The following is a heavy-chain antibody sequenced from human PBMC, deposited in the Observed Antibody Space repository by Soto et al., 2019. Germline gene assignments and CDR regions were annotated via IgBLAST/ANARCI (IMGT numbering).Heavy chain of an antibody. Sequence: RLSCAASGFTFSSYGMHWVRQAPGKGLEWVAVIWYDGSNKYYADSVKGRFTISRDNSKNTLYLQMNSLRAEDTAVYYCARDGDYGGNSGRLDYWGQGTLVTVSS. D-gene: IGHD4-17*01. CDR1: GFTFSSYG. CDR3: ARDGDYGGNSGRLDY. CDR2: IWYDGSNK. V-gene: IGHV3-33*01. J-gene: IGHJ4*02.